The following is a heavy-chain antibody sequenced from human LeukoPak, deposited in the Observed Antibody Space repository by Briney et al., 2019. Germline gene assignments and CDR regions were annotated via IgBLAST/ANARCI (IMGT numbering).Heavy chain of an antibody. J-gene: IGHJ6*03. D-gene: IGHD3-10*01. CDR2: IIPIFDTP. V-gene: IGHV1-69*13. CDR3: ARSTRKSSRVWFGELLGTKKYYYYMDV. Sequence: GASVKVSCKASGGTFSSYAISWVRQAPGQGLEWMGGIIPIFDTPNCAQKFQGRVTITADESTSTAYMELSSLRSDDTAVYYCARSTRKSSRVWFGELLGTKKYYYYMDVWGKGTTVTISS. CDR1: GGTFSSYA.